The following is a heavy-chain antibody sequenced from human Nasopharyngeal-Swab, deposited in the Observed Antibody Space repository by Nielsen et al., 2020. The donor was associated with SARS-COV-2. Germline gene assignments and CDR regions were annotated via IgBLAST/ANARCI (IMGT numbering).Heavy chain of an antibody. CDR3: ARDGLDYDFWSAYFMDV. J-gene: IGHJ6*02. Sequence: GGSLRLSCAASGFTFNNYNFNWVRQAPGKGLEWVSSISSSSSYIYYADSVKGRFTIPRDNAKNSLYLQMNSLSAEDTAVYYCARDGLDYDFWSAYFMDVWGQGTTVTVSS. CDR2: ISSSSSYI. V-gene: IGHV3-21*01. D-gene: IGHD3-3*01. CDR1: GFTFNNYN.